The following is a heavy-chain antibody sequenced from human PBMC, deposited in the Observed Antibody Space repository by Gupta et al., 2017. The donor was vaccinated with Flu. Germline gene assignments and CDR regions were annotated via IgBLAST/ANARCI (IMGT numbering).Heavy chain of an antibody. D-gene: IGHD1-26*01. CDR3: ARSWDRRDAFDI. J-gene: IGHJ3*02. CDR2: ISSSSSYI. Sequence: EVQLVESGGGLVKPGGSLRLSCAAYGFSFSNYYMNWVRQAPGKGLEWVSSISSSSSYIYYADSVKGRFTISRDNAENSLYLQMNSLRAEDMAGFYCARSWDRRDAFDIWGQGTMVTDSA. CDR1: GFSFSNYY. V-gene: IGHV3-21*01.